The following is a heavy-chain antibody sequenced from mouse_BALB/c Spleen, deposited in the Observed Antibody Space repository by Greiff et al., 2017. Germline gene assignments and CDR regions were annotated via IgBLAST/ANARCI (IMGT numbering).Heavy chain of an antibody. CDR2: IWGGGST. CDR1: GFSLSRYS. D-gene: IGHD3-1*01. CDR3: SRNSPLGGCMDY. Sequence: QVQLQQSGPGLVAPSQSLSITCTVSGFSLSRYSVHWVRQPPGKGLEWLGMIWGGGSTDYNSALKSRLSIIKDNSKSQVFFKMNSRQANDTAIYYCSRNSPLGGCMDYWGQGTSVTVSA. V-gene: IGHV2-6-4*01. J-gene: IGHJ4*01.